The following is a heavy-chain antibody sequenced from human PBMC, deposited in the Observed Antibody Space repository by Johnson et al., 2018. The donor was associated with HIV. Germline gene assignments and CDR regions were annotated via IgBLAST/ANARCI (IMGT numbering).Heavy chain of an antibody. V-gene: IGHV3-30-3*01. CDR3: AKGGIATRFFDI. J-gene: IGHJ3*02. CDR1: GFTFSSYA. D-gene: IGHD6-6*01. Sequence: QMQLVESGGGVVQPGRSLRLSCAASGFTFSSYAMHWVRQAPGKGLEWVAVISYDGSNKYYADSVKGRFTISRDSSKNTLYLQMNSLRAEDTALYYCAKGGIATRFFDIWGQGTMVTVSS. CDR2: ISYDGSNK.